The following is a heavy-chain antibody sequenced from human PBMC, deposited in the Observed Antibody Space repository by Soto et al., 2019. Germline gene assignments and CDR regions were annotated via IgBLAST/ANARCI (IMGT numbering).Heavy chain of an antibody. Sequence: SVKVSFKVSGYTLTELSMHWVRQAPGKGLEWMGGFDPEDGETIYAQKFQGRVTMTEDTSTDTAYMELSSLRSEDMAVYYCATGETAVAGTIDYWGQGTLVTVSS. J-gene: IGHJ4*02. CDR2: FDPEDGET. CDR3: ATGETAVAGTIDY. D-gene: IGHD6-19*01. V-gene: IGHV1-24*01. CDR1: GYTLTELS.